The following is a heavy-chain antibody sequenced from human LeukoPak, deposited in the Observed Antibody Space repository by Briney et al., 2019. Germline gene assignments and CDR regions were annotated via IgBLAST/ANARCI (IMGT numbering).Heavy chain of an antibody. CDR1: GGTFSSYA. D-gene: IGHD3-22*01. V-gene: IGHV1-69*13. CDR3: ATTYYYDRWGRAFDI. Sequence: ASVKVSCKASGGTFSSYAISWVRQAPGQGLEWMGGIIPIFGTAKYAQKVQGRVTITADESTSTAYMELSRLRSEDTAVYYCATTYYYDRWGRAFDIWGQGTMVTVSS. J-gene: IGHJ3*02. CDR2: IIPIFGTA.